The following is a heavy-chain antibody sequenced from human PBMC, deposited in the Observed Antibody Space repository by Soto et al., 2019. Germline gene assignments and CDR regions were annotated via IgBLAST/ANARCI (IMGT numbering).Heavy chain of an antibody. CDR1: GFTFSSYG. V-gene: IGHV3-30*18. CDR3: AKDLYTMIEGGGYFQH. Sequence: QVQLVESGGGVVQPGRSLRLSCAASGFTFSSYGMHWVRQAPGKGLEWVAVISYDGSNKYYADSVKGRFTSSRDNSKNTLYLQMNSLRAEDTAVYYCAKDLYTMIEGGGYFQHWGQGTLVTVSS. CDR2: ISYDGSNK. J-gene: IGHJ1*01. D-gene: IGHD3-22*01.